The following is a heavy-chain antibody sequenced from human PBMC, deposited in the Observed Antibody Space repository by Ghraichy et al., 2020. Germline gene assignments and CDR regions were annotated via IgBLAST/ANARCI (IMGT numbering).Heavy chain of an antibody. CDR1: GFTFTDYT. CDR3: AKGFTYYYYAMEV. Sequence: GSLNISCGASGFTFTDYTMSWVRQAPGQGLEWVSSISVRAGSTYYADSVRGRFSISTDNSRNTLYLQMNSLRAEDTALYYCAKGFTYYYYAMEVWGQGTAVTVSS. J-gene: IGHJ6*02. D-gene: IGHD3-16*01. CDR2: ISVRAGST. V-gene: IGHV3-23*01.